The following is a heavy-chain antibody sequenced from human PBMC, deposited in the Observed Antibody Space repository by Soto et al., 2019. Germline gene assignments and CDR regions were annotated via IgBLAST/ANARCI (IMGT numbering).Heavy chain of an antibody. CDR2: ISASGVTT. CDR1: GFTLSSHA. D-gene: IGHD1-26*01. V-gene: IGHV3-23*01. Sequence: PGGSLRLSCAASGFTLSSHAMSWVRQAPGKGLEWVSGISASGVTTYYADSVKCRFTITRDTSKNTLYLQMNSLRAEDTAIYYCARAPGVGNWFDPWGQGTRVTVSS. J-gene: IGHJ5*02. CDR3: ARAPGVGNWFDP.